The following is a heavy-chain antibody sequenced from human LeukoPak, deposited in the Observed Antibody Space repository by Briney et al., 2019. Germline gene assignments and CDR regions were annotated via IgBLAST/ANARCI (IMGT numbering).Heavy chain of an antibody. Sequence: GGSLRLSCAASGFTFSSYWMSWVRQAPGKGLEWVANIKQDGSEKYYVDSVKGRLTISRDNAKNSLYLQMNSLRAEDTAVYYCAREGDSSGYDAFDIWGQGTMVTVSS. D-gene: IGHD3-22*01. V-gene: IGHV3-7*01. CDR1: GFTFSSYW. CDR2: IKQDGSEK. CDR3: AREGDSSGYDAFDI. J-gene: IGHJ3*02.